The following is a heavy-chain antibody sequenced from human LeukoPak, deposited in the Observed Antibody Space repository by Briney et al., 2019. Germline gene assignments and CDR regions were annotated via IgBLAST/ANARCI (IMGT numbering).Heavy chain of an antibody. J-gene: IGHJ6*03. D-gene: IGHD1-7*01. CDR3: ARGWLELRPIKRNFYYYYMDV. V-gene: IGHV1-69*01. CDR1: GGTFSSYA. Sequence: GSSVKVSCKASGGTFSSYAISWVRQAPGQGLEWMGGIIPIFGTANYAQKFQGRVTITADESTSTAYMELSSLRSEDTAVYYCARGWLELRPIKRNFYYYYMDVWGKGTTVNLSS. CDR2: IIPIFGTA.